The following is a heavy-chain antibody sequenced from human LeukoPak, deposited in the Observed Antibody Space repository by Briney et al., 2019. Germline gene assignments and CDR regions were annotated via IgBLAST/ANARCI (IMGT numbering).Heavy chain of an antibody. CDR3: AKLPYYYDSSGYSPI. D-gene: IGHD3-22*01. CDR1: GFTFSSYA. CDR2: ISGSSGST. Sequence: GGSLRLSCAASGFTFSSYAMSWVRQAPGKGLEWVSAISGSSGSTYYADSVKGRFTISRDNSKNTLYLQMNSLRAEDTAVYYCAKLPYYYDSSGYSPIWGQGTMVTVSS. J-gene: IGHJ3*02. V-gene: IGHV3-23*01.